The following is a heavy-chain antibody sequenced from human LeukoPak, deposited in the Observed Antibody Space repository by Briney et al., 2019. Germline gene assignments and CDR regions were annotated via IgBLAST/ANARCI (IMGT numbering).Heavy chain of an antibody. CDR1: GYNFPNSW. J-gene: IGHJ4*02. Sequence: GESLKISCKGSGYNFPNSWIGWVRQMPGKGLEWMGRIYPGDSETRYSPSFQGQVTMSVDKSISTAYLQWSSLKASDTATYYCARRDNSGWYGPAALDYWGQGTLVTVSS. CDR2: IYPGDSET. D-gene: IGHD6-19*01. V-gene: IGHV5-51*01. CDR3: ARRDNSGWYGPAALDY.